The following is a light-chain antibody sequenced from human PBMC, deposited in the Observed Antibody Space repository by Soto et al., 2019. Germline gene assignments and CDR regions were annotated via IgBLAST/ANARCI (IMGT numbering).Light chain of an antibody. CDR1: QGINNW. J-gene: IGKJ4*01. V-gene: IGKV1-5*01. Sequence: DIQMTQSPSTLSASVGDRVTITCPASQGINNWLGWYQQKPGKAPKLLIYGASSLESGVPSRFSASASETEYTLTISSLQPDDLATYYCQQYDTFPLTFGGGTKVEIK. CDR3: QQYDTFPLT. CDR2: GAS.